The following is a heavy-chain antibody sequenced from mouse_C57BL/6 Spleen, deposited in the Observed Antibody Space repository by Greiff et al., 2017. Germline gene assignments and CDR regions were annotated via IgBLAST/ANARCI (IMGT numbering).Heavy chain of an antibody. CDR2: IQPSDSDT. J-gene: IGHJ4*01. Sequence: VQPQQPGAELVKPGASVKGFCKASGYPFTSYWMHRVEQRPGQGPEWIGRIQPSDSDTNYNQKFKGKSTLTVDKSSSTAYMQLSSLTSEDSAVYYSAITGGYDDAMDYWGQGTSVTVSS. CDR3: AITGGYDDAMDY. V-gene: IGHV1-74*01. D-gene: IGHD2-2*01. CDR1: GYPFTSYW.